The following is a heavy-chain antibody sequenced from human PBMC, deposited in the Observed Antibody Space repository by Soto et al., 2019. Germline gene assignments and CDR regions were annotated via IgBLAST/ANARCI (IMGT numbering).Heavy chain of an antibody. Sequence: GGSLRLSCAASGFTVSSNYMSWVRQAPGKGLEWVSVIYSGGSTYYADSVKGRFTISRHNSKNTTYLQMNSLRAEDTAVYYCARDLTPVNYDHYYYYYMDVWGKGTTVTVSS. CDR1: GFTVSSNY. CDR2: IYSGGST. CDR3: ARDLTPVNYDHYYYYYMDV. J-gene: IGHJ6*03. D-gene: IGHD5-12*01. V-gene: IGHV3-53*04.